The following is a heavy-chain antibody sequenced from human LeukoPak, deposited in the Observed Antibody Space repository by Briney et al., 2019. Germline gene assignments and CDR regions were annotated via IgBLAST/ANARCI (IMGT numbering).Heavy chain of an antibody. CDR3: ARGGRLYCSSTSCHPLRGFDP. J-gene: IGHJ5*02. CDR2: IYTSGST. V-gene: IGHV4-4*07. Sequence: PSETLSLTCTVSGYSISSGYFWGWIRQPAGKGLEWIGRIYTSGSTNYNPSLKSRVTMSVDTSKNQFSLKLSSVTAADTAVYYCARGGRLYCSSTSCHPLRGFDPWGQGTLVTVSS. D-gene: IGHD2-2*01. CDR1: GYSISSGYF.